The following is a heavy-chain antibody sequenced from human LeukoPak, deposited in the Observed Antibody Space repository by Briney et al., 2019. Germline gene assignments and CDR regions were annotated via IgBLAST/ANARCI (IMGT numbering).Heavy chain of an antibody. V-gene: IGHV1-2*02. CDR1: GYTFTGYY. J-gene: IGHJ4*02. Sequence: ASVKVSCKASGYTFTGYYMHWVRQAPGQGLEWMGWINPNSGGTDYAQKFQGRVTMTRDTSISTAYMELSRLRSDDTAVYYCARSGGYSSSWYLGGGYWGQGTLVTVSS. CDR2: INPNSGGT. D-gene: IGHD6-13*01. CDR3: ARSGGYSSSWYLGGGY.